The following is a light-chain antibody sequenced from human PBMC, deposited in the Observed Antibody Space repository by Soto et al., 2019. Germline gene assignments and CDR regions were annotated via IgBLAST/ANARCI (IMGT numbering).Light chain of an antibody. CDR3: CSYAGSYDYV. CDR2: DVN. J-gene: IGLJ1*01. V-gene: IGLV2-11*01. CDR1: SSDVGAYSY. Sequence: QSVLTQPRSVSGSPGQSVTISCTGSSSDVGAYSYVSWYQHNTGKAPKLLIYDVNKRPSGVPDRFSGSKFGNTASLTISGLQADDEATFYCCSYAGSYDYVFGTGTKVTVL.